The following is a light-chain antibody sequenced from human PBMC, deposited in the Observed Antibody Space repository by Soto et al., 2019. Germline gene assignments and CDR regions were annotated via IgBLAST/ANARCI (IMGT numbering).Light chain of an antibody. Sequence: QPVLTQPPSASGTPGQRVTISCSGSTSNIGSNTVNWYQQVPGTAPKLLIYSNNQRPSGVPDRFSGSKSGTSVSLAISGLQSEDEADYYCAAWDDSLDAVLFGGGTKVTVL. CDR1: TSNIGSNT. CDR2: SNN. J-gene: IGLJ2*01. V-gene: IGLV1-44*01. CDR3: AAWDDSLDAVL.